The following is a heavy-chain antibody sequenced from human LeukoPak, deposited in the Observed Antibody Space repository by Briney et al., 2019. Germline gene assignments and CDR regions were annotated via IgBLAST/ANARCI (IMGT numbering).Heavy chain of an antibody. Sequence: ASVKVSCKASGYTFTSNYIHWVRQAPGQGLEWMGMIYPRDGSTSYAQKFQGRVTVTRDTSTSTVHVELSGLRSEDTAVYYCARAFSRWSLALDIWGQGTMVTVSS. J-gene: IGHJ3*02. CDR3: ARAFSRWSLALDI. CDR2: IYPRDGST. V-gene: IGHV1-46*01. CDR1: GYTFTSNY. D-gene: IGHD4-23*01.